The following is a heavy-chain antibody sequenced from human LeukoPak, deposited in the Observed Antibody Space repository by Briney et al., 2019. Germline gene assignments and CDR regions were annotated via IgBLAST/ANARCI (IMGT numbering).Heavy chain of an antibody. Sequence: PGGSLRLSCAASGFTVSSNYMSWVRQAPGKGLEWVSVIYSGGSTYYADSVTGRFTISRDNSKNTLYLQMNSLRPEDTAVYYCAKDGEVYCGGDCSIGDYWGQGTLVTVSS. D-gene: IGHD2-21*01. CDR2: IYSGGST. CDR3: AKDGEVYCGGDCSIGDY. CDR1: GFTVSSNY. V-gene: IGHV3-53*05. J-gene: IGHJ4*02.